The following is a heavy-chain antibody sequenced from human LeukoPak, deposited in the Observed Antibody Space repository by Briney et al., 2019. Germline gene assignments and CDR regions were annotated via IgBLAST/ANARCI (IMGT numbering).Heavy chain of an antibody. D-gene: IGHD3-10*01. CDR2: IYYSGST. CDR3: ARYDGSGSYYDY. CDR1: GGSISSSSYY. V-gene: IGHV4-39*01. Sequence: SETLSLTCTVSGGSISSSSYYWGWIRQPPGKGLEWTGSIYYSGSTYYNPSLKSRVTISVDTSKNQFSLKLSSVTAADTAVYYCARYDGSGSYYDYWGQGTLVTVSS. J-gene: IGHJ4*02.